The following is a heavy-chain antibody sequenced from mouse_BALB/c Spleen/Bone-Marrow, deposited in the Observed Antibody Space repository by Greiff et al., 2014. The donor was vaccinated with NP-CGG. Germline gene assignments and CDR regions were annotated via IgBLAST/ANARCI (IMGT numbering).Heavy chain of an antibody. Sequence: EVKLVESGGGLVKPGESLKFSCAASGITVSSYTMSWVRQTPEKRLEWVASITGGGTTYYPDSVKGRFTISRDNARNILYVQVSSLRSEDTAIYYCARHYGYVDAMDYWGQGTSVTVST. D-gene: IGHD1-2*01. V-gene: IGHV5-6-5*01. CDR1: GITVSSYT. J-gene: IGHJ4*01. CDR2: ITGGGTT. CDR3: ARHYGYVDAMDY.